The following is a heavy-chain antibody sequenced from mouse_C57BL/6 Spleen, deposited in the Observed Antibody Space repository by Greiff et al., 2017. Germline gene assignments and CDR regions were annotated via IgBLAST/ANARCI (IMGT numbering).Heavy chain of an antibody. D-gene: IGHD1-1*01. CDR3: ARGGTYGSSFDY. Sequence: QVQLKQPGAELVRPGSSVKLSCKASGYTFTSYWMDWVKQRPGQGLEWIGNIYPSDSETHYNQKFKDKATLTVDKSSSTAYMQLSSLTSEDSAVYYCARGGTYGSSFDYWGQGTTLTVSS. J-gene: IGHJ2*01. V-gene: IGHV1-61*01. CDR1: GYTFTSYW. CDR2: IYPSDSET.